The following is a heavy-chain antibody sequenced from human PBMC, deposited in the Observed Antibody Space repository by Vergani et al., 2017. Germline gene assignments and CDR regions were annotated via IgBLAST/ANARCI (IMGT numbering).Heavy chain of an antibody. CDR1: GGSISSYY. J-gene: IGHJ4*02. CDR2: IYYSGST. V-gene: IGHV4-59*01. Sequence: QLHLQESGPGLVKPSETLSLTCTVSGGSISSYYWSWIRQPPGKGLEWIGYIYYSGSTNYNPSLKSRVTISVDTSKNQFSLKLSSVTAADTAVYYCARRYYDSSGPFDYWGQGTLVTVSS. CDR3: ARRYYDSSGPFDY. D-gene: IGHD3-22*01.